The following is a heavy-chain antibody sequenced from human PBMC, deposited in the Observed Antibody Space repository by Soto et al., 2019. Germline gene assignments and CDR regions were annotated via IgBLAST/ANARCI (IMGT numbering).Heavy chain of an antibody. V-gene: IGHV1-18*01. D-gene: IGHD2-8*01. CDR3: AKNGQPPYYYYGMDV. CDR1: GYTFSRYG. CDR2: ISGYNGDT. J-gene: IGHJ6*02. Sequence: QGQLVQSGPEAKKPGASVKVSCKASGYTFSRYGISWVRQAPGQGLEWMGWISGYNGDTKYAQKVQGRVTMTTDTSTYTPYMELRRLTSDDTAIYCCAKNGQPPYYYYGMDVWGQGTTVTVSS.